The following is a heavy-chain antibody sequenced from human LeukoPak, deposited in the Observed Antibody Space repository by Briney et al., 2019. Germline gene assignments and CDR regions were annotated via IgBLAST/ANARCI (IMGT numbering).Heavy chain of an antibody. V-gene: IGHV4-31*03. Sequence: SETLSLTCTVSGGSISSGGYYWSWIRQHPGKGLEWIGYIYYSGSTYYNPSLRSRVTISVDTSKNQFSLKLSSVTAADTAVYYCARDLTMMGVPWYFDLWGRGTLVTVSS. D-gene: IGHD3-22*01. CDR3: ARDLTMMGVPWYFDL. J-gene: IGHJ2*01. CDR2: IYYSGST. CDR1: GGSISSGGYY.